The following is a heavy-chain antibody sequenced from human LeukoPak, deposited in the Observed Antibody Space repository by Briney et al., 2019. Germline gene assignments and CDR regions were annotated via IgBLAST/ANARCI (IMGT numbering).Heavy chain of an antibody. J-gene: IGHJ4*02. CDR2: ISSTYIYT. CDR3: ARVYHGSGMLDF. D-gene: IGHD3-10*01. V-gene: IGHV3-11*05. Sequence: PGGSLRLSCAASGFTFSDYYMSWVRQAPGKGLEWLSYISSTYIYTNYADSVKGRFTMSRDNAKNSLYLQMNSLRAEDTAMYYCARVYHGSGMLDFWGQGTLATVSS. CDR1: GFTFSDYY.